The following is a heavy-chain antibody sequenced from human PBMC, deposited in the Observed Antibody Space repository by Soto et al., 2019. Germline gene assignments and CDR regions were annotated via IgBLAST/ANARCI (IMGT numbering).Heavy chain of an antibody. CDR2: ISWNSGSI. V-gene: IGHV3-9*01. J-gene: IGHJ4*02. CDR3: AKGEGSSGYYSLFEY. CDR1: GFTFDDYA. Sequence: GGSLRLSCAASGFTFDDYAMHWVRQAPGKGLEWVSGISWNSGSIGYADSVKGRFTISRDNAKNSLYLQMNSLRAEDTALYYCAKGEGSSGYYSLFEYWGQGTLVTVSS. D-gene: IGHD3-22*01.